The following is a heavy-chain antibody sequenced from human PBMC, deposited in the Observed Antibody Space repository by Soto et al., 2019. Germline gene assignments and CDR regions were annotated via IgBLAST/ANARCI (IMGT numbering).Heavy chain of an antibody. Sequence: QVQLQESGPGLVKPSQTLSLTCTVSGGSISSGGYYWSWIRQHPGKGLEWIGYIYYSGSTYSNPSLKSRVTISVDTSKNQFSLKLSSVTAADTAVYYCARDYMVRGGKNNWFDPWGQGTLVTVSS. CDR1: GGSISSGGYY. V-gene: IGHV4-31*03. D-gene: IGHD3-10*01. CDR3: ARDYMVRGGKNNWFDP. CDR2: IYYSGST. J-gene: IGHJ5*02.